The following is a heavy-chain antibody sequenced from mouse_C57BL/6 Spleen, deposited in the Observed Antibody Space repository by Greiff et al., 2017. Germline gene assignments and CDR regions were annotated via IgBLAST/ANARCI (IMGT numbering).Heavy chain of an antibody. CDR2: IDPSDSYT. D-gene: IGHD2-1*01. Sequence: VQLQQPGAELVKPGASVKLSCKASGYTFTSYWMQWVKQRPGQGLEWIGEIDPSDSYTNYNQKFKGKATLTVDTSSSTAYMQLSSLTSEDSAVYYCASSTMVTTTADYWGQGTTLTVSS. CDR3: ASSTMVTTTADY. J-gene: IGHJ2*01. CDR1: GYTFTSYW. V-gene: IGHV1-50*01.